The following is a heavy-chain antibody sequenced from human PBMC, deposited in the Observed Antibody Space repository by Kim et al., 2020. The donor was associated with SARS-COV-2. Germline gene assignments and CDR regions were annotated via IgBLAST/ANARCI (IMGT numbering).Heavy chain of an antibody. CDR1: GFTFSSYD. CDR3: TRVKPKQITIFGVVTNYYYDGMDV. D-gene: IGHD3-3*01. V-gene: IGHV3-13*01. CDR2: IGTAGDT. J-gene: IGHJ6*02. Sequence: GGSLRLSCAASGFTFSSYDMHWVRQATGKGLEWVSAIGTAGDTYYPGSVKGRFTISSENAKNSLYLQMNSLRAGDTAVYYCTRVKPKQITIFGVVTNYYYDGMDVWGQRTTVTVSS.